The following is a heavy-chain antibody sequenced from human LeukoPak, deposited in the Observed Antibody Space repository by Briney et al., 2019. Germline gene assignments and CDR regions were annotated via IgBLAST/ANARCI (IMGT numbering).Heavy chain of an antibody. CDR2: ISPSGTTM. D-gene: IGHD2-21*01. J-gene: IGHJ4*02. Sequence: PGGSLRLSCAASGFSFSSYDFNWVRQAPGKGLEWISYISPSGTTMHYADSVKGRFTISKDNAKNSVYLQMNSLRVEDTAVYYCARESLLFASRGGQFDYWGQGTLVTVSS. V-gene: IGHV3-48*03. CDR1: GFSFSSYD. CDR3: ARESLLFASRGGQFDY.